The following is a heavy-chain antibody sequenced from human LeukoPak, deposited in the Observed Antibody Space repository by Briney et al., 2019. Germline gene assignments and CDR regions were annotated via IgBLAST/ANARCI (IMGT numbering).Heavy chain of an antibody. D-gene: IGHD6-19*01. CDR3: ARRAAVAFDFDY. V-gene: IGHV1-24*01. J-gene: IGHJ4*02. CDR1: GYTLTDLS. CDR2: FDPEDGET. Sequence: ASVTVSCKVSGYTLTDLSMHWVRQAPGKGLEWMGGFDPEDGETIYAQKFQGRVTMTEDTFTDTAYMELSSLRSDDTAVYYCARRAAVAFDFDYWGQGTLVTVSS.